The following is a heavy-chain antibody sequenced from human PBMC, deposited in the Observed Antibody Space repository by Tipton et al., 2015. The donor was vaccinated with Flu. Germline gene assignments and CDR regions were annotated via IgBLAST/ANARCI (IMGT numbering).Heavy chain of an antibody. CDR3: AREGIAVAGIDY. V-gene: IGHV4-4*07. J-gene: IGHJ4*02. CDR2: IYTSGST. D-gene: IGHD6-19*01. CDR1: GGSISSYY. Sequence: LRLSCTVSGGSISSYYWSWIRQPAGKGLEWIGRIYTSGSTNYNPSLKSRVAMSVDTSKNQFSLKLSSVTAADTAVYYCAREGIAVAGIDYWGQGTLVTVSS.